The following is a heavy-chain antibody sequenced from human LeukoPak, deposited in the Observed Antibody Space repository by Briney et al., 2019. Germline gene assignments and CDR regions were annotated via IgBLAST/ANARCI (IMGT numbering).Heavy chain of an antibody. CDR1: GGSFSGYY. V-gene: IGHV4-34*01. J-gene: IGHJ4*02. Sequence: SETLSLTCAVYGGSFSGYYWSWIRQPPGKGLEWIGEINHSGSTNYNPSLKSQVTISVDTSKNQFSLKLSSVTAADTAVYYCASEYSSGRRFDYWGQGTLVTVSS. CDR3: ASEYSSGRRFDY. D-gene: IGHD6-19*01. CDR2: INHSGST.